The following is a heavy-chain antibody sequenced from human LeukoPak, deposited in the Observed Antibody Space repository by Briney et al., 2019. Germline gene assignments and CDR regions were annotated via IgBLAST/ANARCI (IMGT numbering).Heavy chain of an antibody. D-gene: IGHD3-22*01. CDR2: ISSSSSTI. Sequence: GGSLRLSCAASGFTFSSHSMNWVRQAPGKGLEWVSYISSSSSTIYYADSVKGRFTISRDNAKNSLYLQMNSLRAEDTAVYYCAREPYYYYDSSGYYFLWGQGTLVTVSS. J-gene: IGHJ4*02. CDR3: AREPYYYYDSSGYYFL. V-gene: IGHV3-48*01. CDR1: GFTFSSHS.